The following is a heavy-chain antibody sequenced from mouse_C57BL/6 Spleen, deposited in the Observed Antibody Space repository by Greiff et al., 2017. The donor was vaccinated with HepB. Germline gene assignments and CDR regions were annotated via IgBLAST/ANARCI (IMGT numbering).Heavy chain of an antibody. D-gene: IGHD1-1*01. CDR3: ARGYYGSREGYYYAMDY. V-gene: IGHV1-26*01. CDR2: INPNNGGT. Sequence: VQLQQSGPELVKPGASVKISCKASGYTFTNYYMNWVKQSHGKSLEWIGDINPNNGGTSYTQKFKGKATLTVDKSSSTAYMELRSLTSEDSAVYYCARGYYGSREGYYYAMDYWGQGTSVTVSS. J-gene: IGHJ4*01. CDR1: GYTFTNYY.